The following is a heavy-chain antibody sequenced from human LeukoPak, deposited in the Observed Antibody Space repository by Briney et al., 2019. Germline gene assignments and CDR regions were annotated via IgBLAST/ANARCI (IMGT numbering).Heavy chain of an antibody. CDR1: GASFSGYY. CDR3: ARDSGSYVGP. Sequence: PSGTLSLTCAVYGASFSGYYWSWIRQPPGRGLEWIGEINPTGSTNYKPSLKRRVTISADTSKNQFSLKVTSVTAADTAEYYCARDSGSYVGPWGQGTLVTVSS. CDR2: INPTGST. V-gene: IGHV4-34*01. D-gene: IGHD1-26*01. J-gene: IGHJ5*02.